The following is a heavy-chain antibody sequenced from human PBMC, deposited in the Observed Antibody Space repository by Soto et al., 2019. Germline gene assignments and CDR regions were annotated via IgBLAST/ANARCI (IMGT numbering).Heavy chain of an antibody. CDR2: INPNSGGT. CDR1: GYTLTDYY. CDR3: TRGAYCGSGTYPAYYFDS. V-gene: IGHV1-2*04. D-gene: IGHD3-10*01. J-gene: IGHJ4*02. Sequence: QVQLVQSGAEVKKPGASVKVSCKASGYTLTDYYIHWVRQAPGQGLEWMGWINPNSGGTNFAQKFRGWVTMTRDTTISTAYMELTSLKSADTAVYYCTRGAYCGSGTYPAYYFDSWGQGTLVTVSS.